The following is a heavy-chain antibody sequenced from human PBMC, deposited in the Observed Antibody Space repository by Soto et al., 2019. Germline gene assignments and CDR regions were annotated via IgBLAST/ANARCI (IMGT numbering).Heavy chain of an antibody. D-gene: IGHD6-13*01. Sequence: GGSLGSSFAASGFTVRSNYISWVRQAPGKVLELVSVIYTEISTYYADSVKGRFTISRDHYKNTVSLQMNSLRAADSAVYYCARVTRRTSWFFQLWGQAPLVIVSS. V-gene: IGHV3-53*01. CDR1: GFTVRSNY. CDR3: ARVTRRTSWFFQL. CDR2: IYTEIST. J-gene: IGHJ4*02.